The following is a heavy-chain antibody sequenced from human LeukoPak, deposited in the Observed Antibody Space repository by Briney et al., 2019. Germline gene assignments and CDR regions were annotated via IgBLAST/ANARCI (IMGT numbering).Heavy chain of an antibody. CDR3: AKERVGATDEGY. CDR1: GFTFSSYG. V-gene: IGHV3-33*06. D-gene: IGHD1-26*01. Sequence: PGGSLRLSCAASGFTFSSYGMHWVRQAPGKGLEWVAVIWYDGSNKYYADSVKGRFTISRDNSKNTLYLQMNSLRAEDTAVYYCAKERVGATDEGYWGQGTLVTVSS. J-gene: IGHJ4*02. CDR2: IWYDGSNK.